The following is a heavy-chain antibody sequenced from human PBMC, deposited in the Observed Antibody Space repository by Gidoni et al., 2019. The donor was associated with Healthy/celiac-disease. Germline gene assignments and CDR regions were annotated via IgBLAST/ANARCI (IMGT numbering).Heavy chain of an antibody. J-gene: IGHJ3*02. Sequence: QVQLQESGPGLVKPSEPLSLTCTVPGGSISSYYWSGIRQPPGKGLEWIGYIYYSGSTNYNPSLKSRVTISVDTSKNQFSLKLSSVTAADTAVYYCARVDGPGAFDIWGQGTMVTVSS. CDR3: ARVDGPGAFDI. CDR2: IYYSGST. V-gene: IGHV4-59*01. CDR1: GGSISSYY.